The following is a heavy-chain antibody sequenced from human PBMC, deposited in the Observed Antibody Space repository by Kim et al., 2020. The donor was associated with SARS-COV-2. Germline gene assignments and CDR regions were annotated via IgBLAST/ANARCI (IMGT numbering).Heavy chain of an antibody. CDR3: AREGPYGSGSYFPIELFDY. J-gene: IGHJ4*02. D-gene: IGHD3-10*01. V-gene: IGHV4-34*01. Sequence: RRVTISVDTSKNQFSLKLSSVPAADTAVYYCAREGPYGSGSYFPIELFDYWGQGTLVTVSS.